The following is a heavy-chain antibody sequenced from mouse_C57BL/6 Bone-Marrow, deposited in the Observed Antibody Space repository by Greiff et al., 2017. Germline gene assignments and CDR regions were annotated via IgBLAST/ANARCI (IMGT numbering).Heavy chain of an antibody. V-gene: IGHV5-16*01. Sequence: EVKLMESEGGLVQPGSSMKLSCTASGFTFSDYYMAWIRQVPEKGLEWVANINYDGSSTYYLDSLKSRFIISRDNAKNILYLQMSSLKSEDTATYYCARVETGYYAMDYWGQGTSVTVSS. J-gene: IGHJ4*01. CDR2: INYDGSST. CDR3: ARVETGYYAMDY. CDR1: GFTFSDYY.